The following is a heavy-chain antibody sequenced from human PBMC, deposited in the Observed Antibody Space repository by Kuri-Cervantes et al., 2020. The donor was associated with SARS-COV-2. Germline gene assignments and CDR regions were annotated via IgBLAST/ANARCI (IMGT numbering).Heavy chain of an antibody. J-gene: IGHJ6*02. CDR3: ARPSITIFGVVVDV. D-gene: IGHD3-3*01. V-gene: IGHV4-34*01. Sequence: ESLKISCAVYGGSFSGYYWSWIRQPPGKGLEWIGSIYYSGSTYYNPSLKSRVTISVDTSKNQFSLKLSSVTAADTAVYYCARPSITIFGVVVDVWGQGTTVTVSS. CDR2: IYYSGST. CDR1: GGSFSGYY.